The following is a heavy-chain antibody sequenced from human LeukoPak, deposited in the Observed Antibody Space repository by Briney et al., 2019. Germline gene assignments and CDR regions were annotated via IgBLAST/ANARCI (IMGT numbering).Heavy chain of an antibody. V-gene: IGHV4-39*01. D-gene: IGHD6-19*01. CDR3: ARPVETVAGHFDY. CDR1: GGSISSSSYY. Sequence: SETLSLTCTVSGGSISSSSYYWGWIRQPPGKGLEWIGSIYYSGSTYYNPSLKSRVTISVDTSKNQFSLKLSSVTAADTAVYYCARPVETVAGHFDYWGQGTLVTVSS. CDR2: IYYSGST. J-gene: IGHJ4*02.